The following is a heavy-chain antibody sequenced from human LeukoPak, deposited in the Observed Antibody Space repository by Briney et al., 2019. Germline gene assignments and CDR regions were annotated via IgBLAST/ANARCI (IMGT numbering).Heavy chain of an antibody. CDR1: GFTFSSYA. J-gene: IGHJ4*02. CDR2: ISGSGGTT. CDR3: AKDVQWAPRYYFDY. V-gene: IGHV3-23*01. D-gene: IGHD1-26*01. Sequence: GGSLRLSCAASGFTFSSYAMSWVRQAPGKGLEWVSAISGSGGTTYYADSVKGRFTISRDNSKNTLYVQMNSLRAEDTAVYYCAKDVQWAPRYYFDYWGQGTLVTVSS.